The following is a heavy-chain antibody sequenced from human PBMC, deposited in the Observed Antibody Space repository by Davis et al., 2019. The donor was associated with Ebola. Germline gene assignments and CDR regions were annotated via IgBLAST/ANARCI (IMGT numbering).Heavy chain of an antibody. V-gene: IGHV1-2*04. CDR2: INPNSGGT. Sequence: ASVKVSCKASGYTFTGYYMHWVRQAPGQGLEWMGWINPNSGGTNYAQKFQGWVTMTRDTSISTAYMELSRLRSDDTAVYYCARGRYGSGSYGEGMDVWGQGTTVTVSS. D-gene: IGHD3-10*01. J-gene: IGHJ6*02. CDR1: GYTFTGYY. CDR3: ARGRYGSGSYGEGMDV.